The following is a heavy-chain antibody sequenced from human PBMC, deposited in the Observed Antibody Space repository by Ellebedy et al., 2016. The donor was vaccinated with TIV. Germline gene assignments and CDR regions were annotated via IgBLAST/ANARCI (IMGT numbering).Heavy chain of an antibody. D-gene: IGHD3-10*01. V-gene: IGHV4-39*01. CDR3: ARRDYYGSGSYSQGTDY. CDR1: GGSISSSNYY. J-gene: IGHJ4*02. Sequence: MPSETLSLTCTVSGGSISSSNYYWGWIRQPPGKGLEWIGTIYYSGNTYYNPSLKSRVTISVDTSKNQFSLKLSSVTAADTAVYYCARRDYYGSGSYSQGTDYWGQGTLVTVSS. CDR2: IYYSGNT.